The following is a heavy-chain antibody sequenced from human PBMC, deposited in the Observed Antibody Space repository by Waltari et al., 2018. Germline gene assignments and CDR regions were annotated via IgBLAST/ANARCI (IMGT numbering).Heavy chain of an antibody. D-gene: IGHD2-2*01. V-gene: IGHV3-30*01. CDR2: ISSDGTNK. CDR1: GFPIQDFA. CDR3: ARGDCRSTSCYSLES. J-gene: IGHJ1*01. Sequence: QVHLVESGGGVVQSGKSLRLSCAASGFPIQDFALPWVRQAPGQGLEWVSVISSDGTNKYYADSVKGRFIISRDNSGSTLYLQMNSLRPQDTAIYYCARGDCRSTSCYSLESWGHGTLVTVS.